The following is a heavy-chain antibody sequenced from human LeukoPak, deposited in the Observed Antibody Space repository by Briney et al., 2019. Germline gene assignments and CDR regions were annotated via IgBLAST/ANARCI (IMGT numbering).Heavy chain of an antibody. D-gene: IGHD6-19*01. J-gene: IGHJ1*01. Sequence: SETLSLTCTVSGGSISSSSYYWGWIRQPPGKGLEWIGSIYYSGSTYYNPSLKSRVTISVDTSKNQFSLKLSSVTAADTAVYYCARHKNWLGGYFQHWGQGTLVTVSS. CDR2: IYYSGST. V-gene: IGHV4-39*01. CDR1: GGSISSSSYY. CDR3: ARHKNWLGGYFQH.